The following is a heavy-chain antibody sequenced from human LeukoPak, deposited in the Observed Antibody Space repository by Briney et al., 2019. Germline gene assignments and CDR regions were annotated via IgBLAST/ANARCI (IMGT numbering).Heavy chain of an antibody. J-gene: IGHJ6*03. CDR1: GSTFSSYA. CDR2: IIPIFGTA. Sequence: ASVKVSCKASGSTFSSYAISWVRQAPGQGLEWMGGIIPIFGTANYAQKFQGRVTITTDESTSTAYMELSSLRSEDTAVYYCARGGVVPAASYYYMDVWGKGTTVTVSS. CDR3: ARGGVVPAASYYYMDV. V-gene: IGHV1-69*05. D-gene: IGHD2-2*01.